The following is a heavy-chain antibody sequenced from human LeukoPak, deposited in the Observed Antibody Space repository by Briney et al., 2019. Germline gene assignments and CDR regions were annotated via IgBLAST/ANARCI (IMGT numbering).Heavy chain of an antibody. V-gene: IGHV3-48*03. J-gene: IGHJ6*04. CDR1: GFTFSYYE. CDR2: ISSSGSTI. D-gene: IGHD3-10*02. CDR3: AELGITMIGGV. Sequence: GGSLRLSCAVSGFTFSYYEMNWVRQAPGKGLEWVSYISSSGSTIYYADSVKGRFTISRDNAKNSLYLQMNSLRAEDTAVYYCAELGITMIGGVWGKGTTVTISS.